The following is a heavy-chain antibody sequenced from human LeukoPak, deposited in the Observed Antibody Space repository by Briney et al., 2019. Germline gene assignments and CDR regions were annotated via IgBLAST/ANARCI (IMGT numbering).Heavy chain of an antibody. Sequence: GESLKISCKGSGYIFASYWIAWVRQMPGKGLECMGIIYPGDSDTRYSPSFQGQVTISADKSISTAYLQWSSLKASDTAMYYCARPRDGYNLYFDYWGQGTLVTASS. D-gene: IGHD5-24*01. CDR3: ARPRDGYNLYFDY. CDR2: IYPGDSDT. V-gene: IGHV5-51*01. J-gene: IGHJ4*02. CDR1: GYIFASYW.